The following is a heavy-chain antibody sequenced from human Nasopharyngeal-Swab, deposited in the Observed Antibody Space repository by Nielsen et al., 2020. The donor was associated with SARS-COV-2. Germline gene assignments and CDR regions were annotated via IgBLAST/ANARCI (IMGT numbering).Heavy chain of an antibody. V-gene: IGHV5-51*01. CDR3: ATADGLSTVTTGIAFDI. CDR2: IYPGDSDT. Sequence: GESLKISCKGSGYSFTSYWIGWVRQMPGKGLEWMGIIYPGDSDTRYSPSFQGQVTISADKSISTAYLQWSSLKASDTAMYYCATADGLSTVTTGIAFDIWGQGTMVTVSS. J-gene: IGHJ3*02. D-gene: IGHD4-17*01. CDR1: GYSFTSYW.